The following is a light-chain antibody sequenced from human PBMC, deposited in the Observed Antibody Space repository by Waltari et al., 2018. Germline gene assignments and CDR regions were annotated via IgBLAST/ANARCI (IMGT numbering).Light chain of an antibody. CDR1: YSNIRYNV. CDR2: RND. Sequence: QSVLTQPPSASGTPGQRVTISCSGTYSNIRYNVVNWYQQPPGPAPKLLIYRNDLRPSGVPDRFSGSKAGSSASLAISGLHSEDEADYYCAAWDDSLNGRWVFGGGTKVTVL. V-gene: IGLV1-44*01. CDR3: AAWDDSLNGRWV. J-gene: IGLJ3*02.